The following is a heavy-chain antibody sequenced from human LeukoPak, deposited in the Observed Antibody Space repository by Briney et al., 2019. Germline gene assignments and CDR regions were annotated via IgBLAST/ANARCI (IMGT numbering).Heavy chain of an antibody. J-gene: IGHJ6*03. CDR3: ARGRSSMVRGYYYYMDV. CDR1: GGSISSYY. CDR2: IYTSGST. Sequence: SETLSLTCTVSGGSISSYYWSWIRQPAGKGLEWIGRIYTSGSTNYNPSLKSRVTMSVDTSKNQFSLKLSSVTAADTAVYYCARGRSSMVRGYYYYMDVWGKGTTVTISS. V-gene: IGHV4-4*07. D-gene: IGHD3-10*01.